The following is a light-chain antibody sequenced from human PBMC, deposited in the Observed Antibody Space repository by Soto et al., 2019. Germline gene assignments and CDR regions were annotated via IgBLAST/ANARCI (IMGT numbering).Light chain of an antibody. CDR3: HQYDNSPWT. CDR2: GTS. V-gene: IGKV3-20*01. J-gene: IGKJ1*01. Sequence: EIVLTQSPGTLSLSPGERATLSCRASQSVGSSYLAWYQQKPGQAPRVLIYGTSSRATGIPDRFSGSGSGTDFTLTISRLDPEDFAVYYCHQYDNSPWTFGQGTKVDIK. CDR1: QSVGSSY.